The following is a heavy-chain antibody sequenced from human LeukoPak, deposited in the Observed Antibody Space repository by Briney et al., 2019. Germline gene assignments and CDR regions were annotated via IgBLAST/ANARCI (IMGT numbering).Heavy chain of an antibody. CDR2: INHSGST. V-gene: IGHV4-34*01. Sequence: SETLSLTCAVYGGSFSGYYWSWIRQPPGKGLEWIGEINHSGSTNYNPSLKSRVTISVDTSKNQFSLKLSSVTAADTAVYYCARDEVTGNYFDYWGQGTLVTVSS. J-gene: IGHJ4*02. CDR1: GGSFSGYY. CDR3: ARDEVTGNYFDY.